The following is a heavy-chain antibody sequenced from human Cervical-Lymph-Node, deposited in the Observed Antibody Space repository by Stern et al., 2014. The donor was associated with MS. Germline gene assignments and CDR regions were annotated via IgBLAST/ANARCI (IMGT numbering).Heavy chain of an antibody. V-gene: IGHV3-23*04. CDR1: GFTFSNYG. J-gene: IGHJ2*01. Sequence: EVQLVESGGGLVKPGGSLRLSCAVSGFTFSNYGLSWVRRAPGTGLEWVSGISGIGGSEFYADSVKGRFTISRNNFQNTLYLQMSSLRADDAAVYYCAKVSDDYDSHWFFDLWGRGTLVTVSS. CDR3: AKVSDDYDSHWFFDL. CDR2: ISGIGGSE. D-gene: IGHD2-21*02.